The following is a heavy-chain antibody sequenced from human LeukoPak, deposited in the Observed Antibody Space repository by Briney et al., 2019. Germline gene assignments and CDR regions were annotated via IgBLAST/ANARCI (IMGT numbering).Heavy chain of an antibody. V-gene: IGHV4-4*07. CDR3: ARDPSLQFGEPYFDY. D-gene: IGHD3-10*01. CDR1: GGSISNYY. J-gene: IGHJ4*02. CDR2: VYSSGDT. Sequence: PSETLSLTCTVSGGSISNYYWNWIRQPAGKGLEWIGRVYSSGDTNYNPSLKSRVTISVDTSQNQFSLKVTSVTAADTAVYYCARDPSLQFGEPYFDYWGQGALVTVSS.